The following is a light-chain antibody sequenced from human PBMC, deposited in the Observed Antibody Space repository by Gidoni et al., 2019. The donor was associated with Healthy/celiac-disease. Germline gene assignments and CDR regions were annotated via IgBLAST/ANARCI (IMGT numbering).Light chain of an antibody. CDR2: SNN. V-gene: IGLV1-44*01. CDR3: AAWDDSLNGPV. CDR1: SSNIGSNT. Sequence: QSVLTQPPSPSATPGQRVTISCSGSSSNIGSNTVHWYQQLPGTAPKLLIYSNNQRPSGVPDRFSGSKSGTSASLAISGLQSEDEADYYCAAWDDSLNGPVFGTGTKVTVL. J-gene: IGLJ1*01.